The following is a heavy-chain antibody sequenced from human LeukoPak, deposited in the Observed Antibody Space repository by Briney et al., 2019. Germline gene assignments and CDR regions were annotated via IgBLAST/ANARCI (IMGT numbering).Heavy chain of an antibody. J-gene: IGHJ4*02. V-gene: IGHV3-21*01. CDR2: ISSSGSYI. D-gene: IGHD2-2*01. CDR1: GFTFSSYS. CDR3: ARDSVSTLGDY. Sequence: GGYLRLSCAASGFTFSSYSMNWVRQAPGNGLEWVSSISSSGSYIYYADSVKGRFTISRDNAKNSLYLQMNSLRAEDTAVYYCARDSVSTLGDYWGQGTLVTVSS.